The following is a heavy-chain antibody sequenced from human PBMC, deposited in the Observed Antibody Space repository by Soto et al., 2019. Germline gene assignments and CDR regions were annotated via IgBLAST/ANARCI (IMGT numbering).Heavy chain of an antibody. CDR3: ARAYDSSGYYGDY. J-gene: IGHJ4*02. CDR1: GFTFSSYW. CDR2: INSDGSST. Sequence: EVQLVESGGGLVQPGGSLRLSCAASGFTFSSYWMHWVRQAPGKGLVWVSRINSDGSSTSYADSVKGRFTISRDNANHTLYLQMNSLIAEDTAVYYCARAYDSSGYYGDYWGQGALVTVSS. V-gene: IGHV3-74*01. D-gene: IGHD3-22*01.